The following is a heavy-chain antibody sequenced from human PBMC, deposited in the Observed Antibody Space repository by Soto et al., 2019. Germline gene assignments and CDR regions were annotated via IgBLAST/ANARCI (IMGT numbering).Heavy chain of an antibody. D-gene: IGHD2-2*01. CDR2: ISGSGSGT. CDR3: AKEWAIVVGTVVFPGD. Sequence: EVQLLESGGGVVQPGGSLRLSCAASGFTFSDYAMSWVRQAPGKGLEWVSGISGSGSGTYTADSVGGRFTISRDNSKNTVYLQMNSLRAEDTAVYYCAKEWAIVVGTVVFPGDWGQGTLVTVSS. CDR1: GFTFSDYA. V-gene: IGHV3-23*01. J-gene: IGHJ4*02.